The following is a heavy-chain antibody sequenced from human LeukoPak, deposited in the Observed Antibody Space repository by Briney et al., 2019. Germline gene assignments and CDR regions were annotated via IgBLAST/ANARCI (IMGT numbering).Heavy chain of an antibody. J-gene: IGHJ5*02. CDR2: ISGSGGST. Sequence: GGSLRLSCAASGSTFSSYAMSWVRQAPGKGLEWVSAISGSGGSTYYADSVKGRFTISRDNSKNTLYLQMNSLRAEDTAVYYCAKAPTMVRGVIIGNWFDPWGQGTLVTVSS. V-gene: IGHV3-23*01. D-gene: IGHD3-10*01. CDR1: GSTFSSYA. CDR3: AKAPTMVRGVIIGNWFDP.